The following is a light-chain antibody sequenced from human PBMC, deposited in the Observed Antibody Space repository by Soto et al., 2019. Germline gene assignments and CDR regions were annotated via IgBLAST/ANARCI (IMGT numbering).Light chain of an antibody. Sequence: DLQMTQSPSSLSASVGDIVTITCQASQAISNYLNWYQHKPGKAPKLLMYDASILETGVPLRFSGTGSGTYFTFTISNLQPEDIATYYCQQYENLPHTFGQGTILEIK. J-gene: IGKJ2*01. V-gene: IGKV1-33*01. CDR3: QQYENLPHT. CDR2: DAS. CDR1: QAISNY.